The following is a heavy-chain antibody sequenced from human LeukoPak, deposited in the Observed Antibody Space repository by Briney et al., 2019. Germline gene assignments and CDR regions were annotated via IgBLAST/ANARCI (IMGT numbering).Heavy chain of an antibody. D-gene: IGHD5-18*01. Sequence: PSETLSLTCSVSGGPISSSTYHWGWIRQPPGKGLEWIASIDYSGSTYYNPSLKGRVTISVDTSKDQFSLKLSSVTAADTAVYYCARASRIQLWRLNPRFFFDYWGQGTLVTVSS. CDR3: ARASRIQLWRLNPRFFFDY. V-gene: IGHV4-39*07. CDR1: GGPISSSTYH. J-gene: IGHJ4*02. CDR2: IDYSGST.